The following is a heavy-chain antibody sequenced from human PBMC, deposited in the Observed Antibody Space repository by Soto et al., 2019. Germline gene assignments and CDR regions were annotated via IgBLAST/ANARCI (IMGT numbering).Heavy chain of an antibody. Sequence: QVQLQESGPGLVKPSETLSLTCTVSGGSISSYYWSWIRQPPGKGLEWIGCIYYSGSTNYDPSLKRRVTIPVDTPKHLFSLKLSSVAAADTAVYYCAGAGDDAFDIWGQGTMVIVSS. CDR1: GGSISSYY. V-gene: IGHV4-59*01. J-gene: IGHJ3*02. CDR3: AGAGDDAFDI. D-gene: IGHD3-10*01. CDR2: IYYSGST.